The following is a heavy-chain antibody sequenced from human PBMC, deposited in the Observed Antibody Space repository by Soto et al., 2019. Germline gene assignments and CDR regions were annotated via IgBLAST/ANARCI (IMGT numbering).Heavy chain of an antibody. D-gene: IGHD3-10*01. V-gene: IGHV4-31*03. J-gene: IGHJ4*02. CDR2: TYYSGST. CDR1: GGSISSGGYY. CDR3: ARGGDTMVRGVTEFDY. Sequence: PSETLSLTCTVSGGSISSGGYYWSWIRQHPGKGLEWIGYTYYSGSTYYNPSLKSRVTISVDTSKNQFSLKLSSVTAADTAVYYCARGGDTMVRGVTEFDYWGQGTLVTVSS.